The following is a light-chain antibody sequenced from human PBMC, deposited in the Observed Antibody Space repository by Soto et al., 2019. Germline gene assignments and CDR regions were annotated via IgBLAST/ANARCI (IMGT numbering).Light chain of an antibody. Sequence: DIQITQSPSSLSASVGDRVTITCRASQSISSYLNWYQQKPGKAPKLLIYASSSLQSGVPSRFSGSGSGTYFTLTISSLQPEDFATYYWQQSYSTPRNFGPGTKVDIK. CDR1: QSISSY. CDR2: ASS. V-gene: IGKV1-39*01. J-gene: IGKJ3*01. CDR3: QQSYSTPRN.